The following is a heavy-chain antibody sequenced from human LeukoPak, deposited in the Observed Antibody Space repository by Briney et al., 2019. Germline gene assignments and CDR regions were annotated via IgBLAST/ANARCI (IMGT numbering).Heavy chain of an antibody. V-gene: IGHV1-46*01. D-gene: IGHD4-17*01. CDR2: INPSGSST. Sequence: GASVKVSCKASGYAFTRHYMHWVRQAPGQGLEWMGLINPSGSSTIYAQKFQGRVTMTRDMSTSTDYMELSSLRSEDTAVYYCARWGDGDSPGHSGYFDLWGRGTLVTVSS. CDR1: GYAFTRHY. CDR3: ARWGDGDSPGHSGYFDL. J-gene: IGHJ2*01.